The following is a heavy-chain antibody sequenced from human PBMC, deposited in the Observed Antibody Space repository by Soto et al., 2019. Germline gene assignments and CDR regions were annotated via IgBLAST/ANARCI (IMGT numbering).Heavy chain of an antibody. CDR1: VDTFTSYY. D-gene: IGHD3-3*01. CDR3: ARSSAGNFGIIIEGSNWFDP. Sequence: GASVKLSFEAPVDTFTSYYLNWLRHAPGQGLEWMGVINPHGGSTKYAQKFQGRITVTRDTSRSTVYMELRSLRSDDTAIYHSARSSAGNFGIIIEGSNWFDPWGQGTQVTVSS. CDR2: INPHGGST. V-gene: IGHV1-46*01. J-gene: IGHJ5*02.